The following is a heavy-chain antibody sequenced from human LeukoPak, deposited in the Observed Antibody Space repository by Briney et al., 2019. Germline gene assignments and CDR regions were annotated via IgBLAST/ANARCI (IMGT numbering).Heavy chain of an antibody. V-gene: IGHV4-31*01. J-gene: IGHJ4*02. Sequence: SETLSLTCTVSGVSISSGGYYWSWIRQHPGKGLEWIGYIYYSGSTYYNPSIKTLVTISVDTSKNQLSLKLSSVTAADTGVYYCERATALTFDYCGQGKLGTVSS. CDR3: ERATALTFDY. D-gene: IGHD1-26*01. CDR2: IYYSGST. CDR1: GVSISSGGYY.